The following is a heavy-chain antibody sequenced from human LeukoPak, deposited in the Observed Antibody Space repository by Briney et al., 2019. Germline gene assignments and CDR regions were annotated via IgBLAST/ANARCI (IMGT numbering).Heavy chain of an antibody. CDR2: ISGSGGST. CDR1: GFTFSSYA. V-gene: IGHV3-23*01. CDR3: AKAHSSGWSSYDY. D-gene: IGHD6-19*01. Sequence: GGSLRLSCAASGFTFSSYAMNWVRQAPGKGLEWVSSISGSGGSTYYADSVKGRFTISRDNSKNTLDLQMNSLRAEDTAVYYCAKAHSSGWSSYDYWGQGTLVTVSS. J-gene: IGHJ4*02.